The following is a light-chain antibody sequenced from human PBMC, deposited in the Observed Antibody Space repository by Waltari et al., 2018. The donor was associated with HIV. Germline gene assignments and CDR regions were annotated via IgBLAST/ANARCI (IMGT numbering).Light chain of an antibody. CDR2: ASN. J-gene: IGLJ1*01. CDR1: SSNIGRNP. CDR3: AAWDDSLNGRYV. V-gene: IGLV1-44*01. Sequence: QSGLTQPPSASGTPGQRVTISWSGSSSNIGRNPVHWYQHFPGAAPRLLIYASNQRSSWVPDRFSGSKSGTSASLAISGLQSEDEADYYCAAWDDSLNGRYVFGTGTKVTVL.